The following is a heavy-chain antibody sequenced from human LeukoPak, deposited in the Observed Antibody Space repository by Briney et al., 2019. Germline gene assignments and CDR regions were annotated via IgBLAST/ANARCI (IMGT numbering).Heavy chain of an antibody. D-gene: IGHD6-19*01. V-gene: IGHV3-21*01. CDR1: GFTFSSYS. CDR2: ISSSSSYI. CDR3: AREVAGTDDY. Sequence: GGSLRLSCAASGFTFSSYSMNWVRQAPGKGLEWVSSISSSSSYIYYADSVKGRFTIPRDNAKNSLYLQMNSLRAEDTAVYYCAREVAGTDDYWGQGTLVTVSS. J-gene: IGHJ4*02.